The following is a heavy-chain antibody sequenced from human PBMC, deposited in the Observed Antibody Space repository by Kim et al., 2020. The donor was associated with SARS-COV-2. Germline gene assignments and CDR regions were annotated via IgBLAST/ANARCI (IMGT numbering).Heavy chain of an antibody. CDR3: ARATSAALGNFDY. D-gene: IGHD3-10*01. Sequence: PSRKSRVTISIETSKNQFSLKLSSVTAADTAVYYCARATSAALGNFDYWGQGTLVTVSS. J-gene: IGHJ4*02. V-gene: IGHV4-31*02.